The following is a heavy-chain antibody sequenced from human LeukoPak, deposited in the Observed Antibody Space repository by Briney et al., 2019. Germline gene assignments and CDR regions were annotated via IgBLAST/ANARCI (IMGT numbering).Heavy chain of an antibody. CDR3: AKNTVAGTPTYYYYGMDV. V-gene: IGHV3-30*18. D-gene: IGHD5-12*01. J-gene: IGHJ6*02. CDR1: GFTFSNYG. CDR2: ISFDGSNK. Sequence: PGGSLRLSCAASGFTFSNYGMHWVRQAPGEGLEWVAFISFDGSNKYYGDPVKGRFTLSRDNSKNSLYFQMNSLRAEDTAIYYCAKNTVAGTPTYYYYGMDVWGQGTTVTVSS.